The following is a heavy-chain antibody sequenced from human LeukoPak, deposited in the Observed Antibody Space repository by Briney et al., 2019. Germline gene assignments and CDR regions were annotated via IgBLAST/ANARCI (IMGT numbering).Heavy chain of an antibody. J-gene: IGHJ4*02. CDR1: GFTFSKYW. D-gene: IGHD6-19*01. CDR2: INTDGNVT. Sequence: GGSLRLSCAASGFTFSKYWMLCLRQAPGKGLESVSRINTDGNVTSYAASVKGRFTVSRENADNTLFLQMNSVRDEDTAVYYCATKQWLAPPPDSWGQGTPVTVSS. CDR3: ATKQWLAPPPDS. V-gene: IGHV3-74*03.